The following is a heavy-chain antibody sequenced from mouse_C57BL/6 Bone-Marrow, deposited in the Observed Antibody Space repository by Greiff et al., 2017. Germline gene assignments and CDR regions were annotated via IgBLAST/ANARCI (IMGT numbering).Heavy chain of an antibody. CDR2: IHPSDSDT. V-gene: IGHV1-74*01. D-gene: IGHD1-1*01. CDR3: AIGKYYGSSYGYWYVDV. Sequence: VQLQQSGAELVKPGASVKVSCKASGYTFTSYWMHWVKQRPGQGLEWIGRIHPSDSDTNYNQKFKGKGTLTVDKSSSTAYMQLSSLTSEDSAVYYGAIGKYYGSSYGYWYVDVWGTGTTVTVSS. J-gene: IGHJ1*03. CDR1: GYTFTSYW.